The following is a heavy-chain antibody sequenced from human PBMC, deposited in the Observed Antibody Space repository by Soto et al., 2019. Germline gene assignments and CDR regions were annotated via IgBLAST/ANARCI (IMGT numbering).Heavy chain of an antibody. CDR2: ISWDGGST. J-gene: IGHJ4*02. V-gene: IGHV3-43*01. CDR3: AKDIAVLGDYGEAWDY. CDR1: GFTFDDYT. D-gene: IGHD4-17*01. Sequence: GGSLRLSCAASGFTFDDYTMHWVRQAPGKGLEWVSLISWDGGSTYYADSVKGRFTISRDNSKNSLYLQMNSLRTEDTDLYYCAKDIAVLGDYGEAWDYWGQGTLVTVSS.